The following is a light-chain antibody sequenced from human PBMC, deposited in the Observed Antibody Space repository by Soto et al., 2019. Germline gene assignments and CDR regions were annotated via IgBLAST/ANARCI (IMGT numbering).Light chain of an antibody. CDR2: DAS. CDR3: QQYDNLPLT. J-gene: IGKJ4*01. V-gene: IGKV1-33*01. CDR1: QDIDNY. Sequence: DIQMTQSPSSLSASVGDRVTITCQASQDIDNYLNWYQQKPGKAPKLLIYDASDLETGVPSRFSGSGSATDFTVSLSSVQPEDFATYYCQQYDNLPLTFGGGTKVEIK.